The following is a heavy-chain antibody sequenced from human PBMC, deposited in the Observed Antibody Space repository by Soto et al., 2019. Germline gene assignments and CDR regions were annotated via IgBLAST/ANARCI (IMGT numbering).Heavy chain of an antibody. CDR2: IIPIFGTA. CDR1: GGTFSSYA. J-gene: IGHJ4*02. Sequence: SVKVSCKASGGTFSSYAISWVRQAPGQGLEWMGGIIPIFGTANYAQKFQGRVTITADKSTSTAYMELSSLRSEDTAVYYCARSRWNRTPFDYWGQGTLVTVSS. CDR3: ARSRWNRTPFDY. D-gene: IGHD1-1*01. V-gene: IGHV1-69*06.